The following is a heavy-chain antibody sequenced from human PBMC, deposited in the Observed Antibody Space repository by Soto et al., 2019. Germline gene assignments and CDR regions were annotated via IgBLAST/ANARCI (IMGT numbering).Heavy chain of an antibody. J-gene: IGHJ6*02. D-gene: IGHD5-12*01. Sequence: GESLKISCKGSGYTFSSYWIAWVRQMPGKGLEWVGIIYPVHSDVRYSPSFQGQVTISAAKSISTSYLQWSTLKASDSGIYYCVSLGGYKGGSDLERCLVVWGRGTRVTVS. V-gene: IGHV5-51*01. CDR3: VSLGGYKGGSDLERCLVV. CDR2: IYPVHSDV. CDR1: GYTFSSYW.